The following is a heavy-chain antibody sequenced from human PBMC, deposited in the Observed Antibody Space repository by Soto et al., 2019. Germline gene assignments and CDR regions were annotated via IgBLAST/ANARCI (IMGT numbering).Heavy chain of an antibody. CDR2: IFPSGST. Sequence: QVQLQESGPGLVKPSGTLSLTCAVSGDSISRTHWWSWVRQPPGKGLEWIGEIFPSGSTNYNPSLKRRVTISVDKSKKQFSLKLTSVTAADTAVYYCARSIIREVAFDYWGQGNLVTVSS. CDR3: ARSIIREVAFDY. CDR1: GDSISRTHW. D-gene: IGHD3-10*01. V-gene: IGHV4-4*02. J-gene: IGHJ4*02.